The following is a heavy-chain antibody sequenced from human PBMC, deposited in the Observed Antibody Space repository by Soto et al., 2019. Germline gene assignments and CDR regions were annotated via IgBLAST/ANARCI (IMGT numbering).Heavy chain of an antibody. CDR1: GGSISGFY. CDR3: TRGSIAVGGDFDS. CDR2: ISHRGRT. J-gene: IGHJ4*02. Sequence: QVRLEERGAGLLKPSENLSLTCAVSGGSISGFYWSWIRQSPVKGLEWIGEISHRGRTNYNPSLKSRVTISLDTSKNQFSLSLSTVTATDTAVYYCTRGSIAVGGDFDSWGQGTLITVSS. V-gene: IGHV4-34*02. D-gene: IGHD6-19*01.